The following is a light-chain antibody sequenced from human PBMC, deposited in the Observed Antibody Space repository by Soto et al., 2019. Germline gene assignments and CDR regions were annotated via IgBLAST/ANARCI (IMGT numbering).Light chain of an antibody. CDR3: QVWDSSSDHVV. V-gene: IGLV3-21*04. CDR2: YDN. CDR1: NIGSKS. J-gene: IGLJ2*01. Sequence: VLTQPPSVSVAPGKTARITCGGNNIGSKSVHWYQQKPGQAPVLVIYYDNDRPSGIPERFSGSNSGNTATLTISRVEAGDEADYYCQVWDSSSDHVVFGGGTKVTVL.